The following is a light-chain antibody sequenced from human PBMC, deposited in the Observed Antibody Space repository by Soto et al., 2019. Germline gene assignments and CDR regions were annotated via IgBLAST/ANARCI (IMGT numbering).Light chain of an antibody. Sequence: EIVLTQSPGTLSLSPGERATLSCRASQSVSSSYLAWYQQKPGQAPRLLISGASTRATGIPDGFSRSGSGTDFTLVITRLEPEDCAVYYCQHCLRSTPQYTFGQETRLEIK. CDR1: QSVSSSY. V-gene: IGKV3-20*01. CDR3: QHCLRSTPQYT. J-gene: IGKJ2*01. CDR2: GAS.